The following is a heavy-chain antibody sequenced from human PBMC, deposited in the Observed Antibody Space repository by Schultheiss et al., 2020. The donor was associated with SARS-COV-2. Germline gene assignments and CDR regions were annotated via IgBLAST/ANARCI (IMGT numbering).Heavy chain of an antibody. Sequence: GESLKISCKGSGYSFTSYWIGWVRQMPGKGLQWMGIIYPGDSDTRYSPSFQGQVTISADKSISTAYLQWSSLKASDTAMYYCARQAQWGQYNSGWADYWGQGTLVTVSS. CDR3: ARQAQWGQYNSGWADY. CDR2: IYPGDSDT. D-gene: IGHD6-19*01. V-gene: IGHV5-51*01. J-gene: IGHJ4*02. CDR1: GYSFTSYW.